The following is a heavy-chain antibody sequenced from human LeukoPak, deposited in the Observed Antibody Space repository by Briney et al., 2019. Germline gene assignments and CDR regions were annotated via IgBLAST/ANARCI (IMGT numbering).Heavy chain of an antibody. CDR3: ASLYDYVWGSYRSWGRDYYYMDV. V-gene: IGHV1-69*06. Sequence: GASVKVSCKASGGTFSSYAISWVRQAPGQGVEWMGGIIPIFGTANYAQKFQGRVTITADKSTSTAYMELSSLRSEDTAVYYCASLYDYVWGSYRSWGRDYYYMDVWGKGTTVTVSS. CDR1: GGTFSSYA. D-gene: IGHD3-16*02. CDR2: IIPIFGTA. J-gene: IGHJ6*03.